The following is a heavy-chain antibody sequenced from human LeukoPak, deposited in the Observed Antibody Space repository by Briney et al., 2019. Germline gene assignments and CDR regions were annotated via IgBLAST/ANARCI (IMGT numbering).Heavy chain of an antibody. D-gene: IGHD4-23*01. CDR3: AGGVPAAVDYFDY. CDR1: GGSISSYY. J-gene: IGHJ4*02. V-gene: IGHV4-59*08. Sequence: SETLSLTCTVSGGSISSYYWSWIRQPPGKGLEWIGYIYYSGSTNYNPSLKSRVTISVDTSKNQFSLKLSSVTAADTAVYYCAGGVPAAVDYFDYWGQGTLVTVSP. CDR2: IYYSGST.